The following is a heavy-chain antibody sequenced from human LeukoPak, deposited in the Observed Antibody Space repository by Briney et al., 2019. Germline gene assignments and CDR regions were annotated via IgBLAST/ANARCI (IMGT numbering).Heavy chain of an antibody. CDR1: GGTFISYA. Sequence: GASVKVSCKASGGTFISYAISWVRQAPGQGLEWMGGIIPIFGTANYAQKFQGRVTITADESTSTAYMELSSLRSEDTAVYYCAREKGLYYYDSSGTNAFDIWGQGTMVTVSS. D-gene: IGHD3-22*01. CDR2: IIPIFGTA. V-gene: IGHV1-69*13. CDR3: AREKGLYYYDSSGTNAFDI. J-gene: IGHJ3*02.